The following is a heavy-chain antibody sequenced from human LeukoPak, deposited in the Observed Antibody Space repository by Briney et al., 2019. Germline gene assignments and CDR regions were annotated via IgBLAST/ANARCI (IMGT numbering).Heavy chain of an antibody. CDR3: AKSGYSSSWFRAFDI. CDR2: ISGSDGST. D-gene: IGHD6-13*01. V-gene: IGHV3-23*01. J-gene: IGHJ3*02. Sequence: TGGSLRLSCAASGFTFSNYAMSWVRQAPGKGLEWVSGISGSDGSTYYADSVKGRFSISRDNSKKTLFLQMNSLRAEDTAVYYCAKSGYSSSWFRAFDIWGQGTLVTVSS. CDR1: GFTFSNYA.